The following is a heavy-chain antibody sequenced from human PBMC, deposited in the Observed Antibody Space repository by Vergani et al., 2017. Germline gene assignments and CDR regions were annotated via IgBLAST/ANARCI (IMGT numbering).Heavy chain of an antibody. CDR1: GGSFTKYY. V-gene: IGHV4-34*01. J-gene: IGHJ6*03. CDR2: VNHIGSI. Sequence: QVQLQQWGAGLLKPSETLSLTCAVYGGSFTKYYWSWIRKRPGKGQEWMGEVNHIGSINYSPSLKSGVTISIDTSKQKFSLTLSSVTVSDTVVYFCARGSRFSYPRHYFLYHYMDVWGDGTTVTVS. D-gene: IGHD3-10*01. CDR3: ARGSRFSYPRHYFLYHYMDV.